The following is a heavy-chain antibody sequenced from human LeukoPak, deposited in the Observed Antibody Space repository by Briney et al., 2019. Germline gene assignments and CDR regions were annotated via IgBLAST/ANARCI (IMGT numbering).Heavy chain of an antibody. D-gene: IGHD2-15*01. V-gene: IGHV1-46*01. Sequence: ASVKVSCKASGYTFTSYYMHWVRQAPGQGLEWMGIINPSGGSTSYAQKFQGRVTMTRDMSTSTVYMELSSLRSEDTAVYYCARRSVVVVAATRGGGDYYYYYMDVWGKGTTVTVSS. CDR3: ARRSVVVVAATRGGGDYYYYYMDV. J-gene: IGHJ6*03. CDR2: INPSGGST. CDR1: GYTFTSYY.